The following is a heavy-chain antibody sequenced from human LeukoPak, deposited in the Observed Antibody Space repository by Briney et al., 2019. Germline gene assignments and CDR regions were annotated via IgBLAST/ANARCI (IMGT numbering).Heavy chain of an antibody. J-gene: IGHJ2*01. Sequence: SETLSLTCAVSGDSISSSNWWSWVRQPPGKGLEWIGEISHSGSTNYNPSLKSRITISVDQSKNQFSLRLSSATAADTAVYYCARDPVVVASIGVGSYFDLWGRGTLVTVSS. D-gene: IGHD5-12*01. CDR1: GDSISSSNW. CDR2: ISHSGST. V-gene: IGHV4-4*02. CDR3: ARDPVVVASIGVGSYFDL.